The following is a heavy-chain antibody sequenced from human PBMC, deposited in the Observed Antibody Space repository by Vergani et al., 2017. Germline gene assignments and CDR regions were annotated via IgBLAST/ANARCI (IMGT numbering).Heavy chain of an antibody. Sequence: QVQLQESGPRLVRPSETLSLSCDVSGYSISSGYYWTWIRQPAGKKLEWIVRMYTSGHTIYNPSLESRVTMSVDTSKNQFSLQLSSVTAADTAVYYCARASHCINCYSEGPNGPGYYYMDVWGKGTTVTVSS. J-gene: IGHJ6*03. V-gene: IGHV4-61*02. D-gene: IGHD2-21*01. CDR3: ARASHCINCYSEGPNGPGYYYMDV. CDR2: MYTSGHT. CDR1: GYSISSGYY.